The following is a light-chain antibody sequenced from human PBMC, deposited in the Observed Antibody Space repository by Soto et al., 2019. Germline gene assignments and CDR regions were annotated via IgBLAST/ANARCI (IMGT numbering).Light chain of an antibody. V-gene: IGKV1-39*01. CDR1: QSIRRY. Sequence: DIQMTQSPSSLSASVGDRVTITCRTSQSIRRYLTWYQQKPGKAPKLLIYAASSLQGGVPSRFSGSVSGTEFTLTVTGLQSEDFATYYCQQNFSPPYTFGQGTKVEVK. CDR2: AAS. CDR3: QQNFSPPYT. J-gene: IGKJ2*01.